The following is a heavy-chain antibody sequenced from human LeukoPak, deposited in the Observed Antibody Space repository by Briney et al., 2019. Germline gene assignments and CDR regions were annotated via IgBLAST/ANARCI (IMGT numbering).Heavy chain of an antibody. CDR1: GGSFSGYY. J-gene: IGHJ4*02. V-gene: IGHV4-34*01. D-gene: IGHD3-10*01. CDR3: AREGPMFDSGSYSKSLGY. Sequence: SETLSLTCAVYGGSFSGYYWSWIRQPPGKGLEWIGEINHSGSTNYNPSLKSRVTISVDTSKNQFSLKLSSVTAADTAVYYCAREGPMFDSGSYSKSLGYWGQGILVTVSS. CDR2: INHSGST.